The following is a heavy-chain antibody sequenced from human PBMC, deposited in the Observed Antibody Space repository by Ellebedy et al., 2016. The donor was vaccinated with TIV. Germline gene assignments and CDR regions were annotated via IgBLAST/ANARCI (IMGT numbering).Heavy chain of an antibody. CDR2: IKQDGSEK. CDR3: ARDQPFGSF. V-gene: IGHV3-7*01. Sequence: GGSLRLSXVVSGFTFSNYWMSWIRQAPGQGPEWVSNIKQDGSEKNYVDSVKGRFTISRDNAKNSLYLEMNSLRVDDTAMYYCARDQPFGSFWGQGTLVTVSS. D-gene: IGHD3-10*01. CDR1: GFTFSNYW. J-gene: IGHJ4*02.